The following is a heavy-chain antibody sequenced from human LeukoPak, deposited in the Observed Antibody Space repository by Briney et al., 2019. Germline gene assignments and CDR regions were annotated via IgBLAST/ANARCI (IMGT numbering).Heavy chain of an antibody. Sequence: GGSLRLPCAASGFTFSSYAMHWVRQAPGKGLEWVAVISYDGSNKYYADSVKGRFTISRDNSKNTLYLQMNSLRAEDTAVYYCARDLISSSSCLDIWGQGTMVTVSS. CDR3: ARDLISSSSCLDI. CDR2: ISYDGSNK. V-gene: IGHV3-30-3*01. D-gene: IGHD6-6*01. J-gene: IGHJ3*02. CDR1: GFTFSSYA.